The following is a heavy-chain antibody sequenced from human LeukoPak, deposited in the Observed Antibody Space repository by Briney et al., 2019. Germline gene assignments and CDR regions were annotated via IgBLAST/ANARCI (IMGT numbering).Heavy chain of an antibody. CDR2: IYYSGST. J-gene: IGHJ5*02. Sequence: PSETLSLTCTVSGGSISSSSYYWGWIRQPPGKGLEWIGSIYYSGSTYYNPSLKSRVTISVDTSKNQFSLKLSSVTAADTAVYYFASIIMITFGGVIATWGQGTLVTVSS. CDR1: GGSISSSSYY. CDR3: ASIIMITFGGVIAT. D-gene: IGHD3-16*02. V-gene: IGHV4-39*07.